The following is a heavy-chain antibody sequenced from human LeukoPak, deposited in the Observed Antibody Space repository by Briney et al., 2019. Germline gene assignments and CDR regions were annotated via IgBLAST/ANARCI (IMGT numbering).Heavy chain of an antibody. J-gene: IGHJ3*02. CDR3: ARMIGGFRPSPFDI. D-gene: IGHD2-21*01. CDR1: GYTFTGYY. CDR2: INPNSGGT. V-gene: IGHV1-2*02. Sequence: GASVKVSCKASGYTFTGYYMHWVRQAPGQGLEWMGWINPNSGGTNYAQKFQGRVTMTRDTSISTAYMELSRLRSDDTAVYYCARMIGGFRPSPFDIWGQGTMVTVSS.